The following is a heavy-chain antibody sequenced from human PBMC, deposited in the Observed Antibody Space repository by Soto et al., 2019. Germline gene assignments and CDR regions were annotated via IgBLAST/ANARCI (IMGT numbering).Heavy chain of an antibody. CDR1: GASISSSRSY. CDR2: FYYTGGT. CDR3: ASPRQGNYDFLSGYYALDY. Sequence: KPSETLSLTCTVSGASISSSRSYWGWVRQPPGKGLEWIVSFYYTGGTYSTYYNPSLKSRVTISVDTSKSQFSLNLRSVTAADTAVYYCASPRQGNYDFLSGYYALDYWGQGTLVTAPQ. J-gene: IGHJ4*02. D-gene: IGHD3-3*01. V-gene: IGHV4-39*01.